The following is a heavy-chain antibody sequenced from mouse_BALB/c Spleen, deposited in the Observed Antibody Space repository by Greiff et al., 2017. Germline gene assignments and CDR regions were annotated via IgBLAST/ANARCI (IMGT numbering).Heavy chain of an antibody. CDR1: GFTFSDYY. CDR2: ISDGGSYT. Sequence: EVMLVESGGGLVKPGGSLKLSCAASGFTFSDYYMYWVRQTPEKRLEWVATISDGGSYTYYPDSVKGRFTISRDNAKNNLYLQMSSLKSEDTAMYYCARGNDYDDGGYYAMDYWGQGTSVTVSS. CDR3: ARGNDYDDGGYYAMDY. J-gene: IGHJ4*01. V-gene: IGHV5-4*02. D-gene: IGHD2-4*01.